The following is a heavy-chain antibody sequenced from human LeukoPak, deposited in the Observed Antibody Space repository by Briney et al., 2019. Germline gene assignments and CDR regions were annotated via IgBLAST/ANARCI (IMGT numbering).Heavy chain of an antibody. J-gene: IGHJ4*02. D-gene: IGHD3-9*01. CDR1: GGSISSYY. CDR2: IYYSGST. V-gene: IGHV4-59*01. Sequence: SQTLSLTCTVSGGSISSYYWSWIRQPPGKGLEWIGYIYYSGSTNYNPSLKSRVTISVDTSKNQFSLKLSSVTAADTAVYYCARADYDILSIDYWGQGTLVTVSS. CDR3: ARADYDILSIDY.